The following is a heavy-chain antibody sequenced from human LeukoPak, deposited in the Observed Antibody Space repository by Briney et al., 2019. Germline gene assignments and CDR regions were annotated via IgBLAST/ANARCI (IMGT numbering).Heavy chain of an antibody. V-gene: IGHV1-2*02. CDR1: GYTFTSYY. J-gene: IGHJ4*02. D-gene: IGHD3-9*01. CDR2: INPNSGGT. Sequence: GASVKVSCKASGYTFTSYYMHWVRQDPGQGLEWMGWINPNSGGTNYAQKFQGRVTMTRDTSISTAYMELSRLRSDDTAVYYCARDSYDILTGYYPYYFDYWGQGTLVTVSS. CDR3: ARDSYDILTGYYPYYFDY.